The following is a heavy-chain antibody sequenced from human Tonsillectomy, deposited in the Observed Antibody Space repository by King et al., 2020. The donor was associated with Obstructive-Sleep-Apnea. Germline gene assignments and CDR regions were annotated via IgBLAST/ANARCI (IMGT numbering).Heavy chain of an antibody. Sequence: VQLQKWGAGLLKPSETLSLTCAVSDGSFSGFYWSWIRQPPGKGLEWIGEINDSGSSNYNPSLKSRVTISIDTSNNQFSLNLNSVTVADTAVYYCAKVAFRWRGSGSYFVYWGQGTLVTVSS. D-gene: IGHD3-10*01. V-gene: IGHV4-34*01. CDR1: DGSFSGFY. CDR3: AKVAFRWRGSGSYFVY. J-gene: IGHJ4*02. CDR2: INDSGSS.